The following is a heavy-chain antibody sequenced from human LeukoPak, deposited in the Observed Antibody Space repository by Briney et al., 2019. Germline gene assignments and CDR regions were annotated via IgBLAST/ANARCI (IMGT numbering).Heavy chain of an antibody. D-gene: IGHD6-19*01. V-gene: IGHV5-51*01. CDR3: ARPKQWLGPFDY. CDR2: IYPGDSDT. Sequence: GESLKISCKGTGYSFIGCVRQMPGKGLEWMGIIYPGDSDTRYSPSFQGQVTISADKSISTAYLQWSSLKASDTAMYYCARPKQWLGPFDYWGQGTLVTVSS. J-gene: IGHJ4*02. CDR1: GYSF.